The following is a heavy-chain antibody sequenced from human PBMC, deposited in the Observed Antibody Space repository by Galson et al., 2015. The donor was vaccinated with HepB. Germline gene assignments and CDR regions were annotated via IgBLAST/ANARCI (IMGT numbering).Heavy chain of an antibody. Sequence: SETLSLTCAVYGGSFSGYYWSWIRQPPGKGLEWIGEINHSGSTNYNPSLKSRVTMSVDTSKNQFSLKLSSVTAADTAVYYCARDFLNPVLGWSYYYYGMDVWGQGTTVTVSS. J-gene: IGHJ6*02. CDR2: INHSGST. CDR1: GGSFSGYY. D-gene: IGHD2-21*01. CDR3: ARDFLNPVLGWSYYYYGMDV. V-gene: IGHV4-34*01.